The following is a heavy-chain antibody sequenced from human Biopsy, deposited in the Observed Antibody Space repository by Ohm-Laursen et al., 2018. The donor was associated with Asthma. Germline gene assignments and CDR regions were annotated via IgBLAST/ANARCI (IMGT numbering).Heavy chain of an antibody. CDR3: ARQSGQEYGDSIPFDT. CDR1: GFVFSQCG. Sequence: SLRLSCAAFGFVFSQCGMHWVRQGPGKGLECVALVSSDGHNKYYEDSVKGRFTISRDNSRNRLYLQINSLTVEDSAVYFCARQSGQEYGDSIPFDTWGQGTKVAVSS. V-gene: IGHV3-30*03. CDR2: VSSDGHNK. D-gene: IGHD3-22*01. J-gene: IGHJ3*02.